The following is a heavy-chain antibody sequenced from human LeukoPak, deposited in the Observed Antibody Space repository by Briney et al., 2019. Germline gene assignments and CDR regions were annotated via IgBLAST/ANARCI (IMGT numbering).Heavy chain of an antibody. D-gene: IGHD3-3*01. CDR1: GFTFSSYE. J-gene: IGHJ4*02. Sequence: PGGSLRLSCAASGFTFSSYEMNWVRQAPGKGLEWVSYISSSGSTIYYADSVKGRFTISRDNSKNTLYLQMNSLRAEDTAVYYCARPGTYYDLWSGYYDYWGQGTLVTVSS. CDR2: ISSSGSTI. CDR3: ARPGTYYDLWSGYYDY. V-gene: IGHV3-48*03.